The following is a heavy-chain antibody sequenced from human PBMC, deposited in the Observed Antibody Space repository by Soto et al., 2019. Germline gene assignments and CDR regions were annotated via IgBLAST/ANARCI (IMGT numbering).Heavy chain of an antibody. V-gene: IGHV3-23*01. CDR2: IGVYANT. CDR3: AKESTVGSPGDYFDS. D-gene: IGHD1-26*01. Sequence: GGSLRLACAASGFTFSSYDMNWVRQAPGKGLEWVSAIGVYANTYYADSVKGRFTISRDDSRNTVHLQLNSLRVDDTAVYYCAKESTVGSPGDYFDSWGQGTLVTVSS. J-gene: IGHJ4*02. CDR1: GFTFSSYD.